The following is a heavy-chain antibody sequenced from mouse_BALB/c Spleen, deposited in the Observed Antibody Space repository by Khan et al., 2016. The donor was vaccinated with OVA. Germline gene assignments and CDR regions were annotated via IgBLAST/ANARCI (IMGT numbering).Heavy chain of an antibody. CDR3: ARPPDCSYVLDN. CDR2: INTYTGEP. D-gene: IGHD1-1*02. V-gene: IGHV9-3-1*01. J-gene: IGHJ4*01. CDR1: GHTFTKFG. Sequence: QIQLVQSGPEVKKPGETVKISCKASGHTFTKFGMNWVKQAPGKGLKWMGWINTYTGEPTYADDFNGRFAFSLETSASTAYLQINNLKNEDTATXFCARPPDCSYVLDNWGQGTSVTVSS.